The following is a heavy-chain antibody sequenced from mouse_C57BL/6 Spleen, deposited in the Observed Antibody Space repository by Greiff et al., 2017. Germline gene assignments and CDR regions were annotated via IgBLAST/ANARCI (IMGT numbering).Heavy chain of an antibody. Sequence: DVMLVESGPGLAKPSQTLSLTCSVTGYSITSDYWNWIRQFPGNKLEYMGYISYCGSTYYNPSLKSRISITRDTTKNQYYLQLNSVTTEDTATYYCARYRVAFDYWGQGTTLTVSS. V-gene: IGHV3-8*01. CDR2: ISYCGST. CDR3: ARYRVAFDY. D-gene: IGHD1-1*02. CDR1: GYSITSDY. J-gene: IGHJ2*01.